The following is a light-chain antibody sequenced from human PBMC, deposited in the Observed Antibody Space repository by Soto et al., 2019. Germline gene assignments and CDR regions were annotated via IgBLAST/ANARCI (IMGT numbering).Light chain of an antibody. Sequence: AIQMTQSPASLSASVGDSVTITCRASLAGGSFLSWYQQKSGGAPKLLIYGSSVLQAGVSSRFSARGSLTNFTLTISSRQPEDFATSFCLQEVSYPWTFGQGNKVEI. CDR2: GSS. CDR1: LAGGSF. J-gene: IGKJ1*01. V-gene: IGKV1-6*02. CDR3: LQEVSYPWT.